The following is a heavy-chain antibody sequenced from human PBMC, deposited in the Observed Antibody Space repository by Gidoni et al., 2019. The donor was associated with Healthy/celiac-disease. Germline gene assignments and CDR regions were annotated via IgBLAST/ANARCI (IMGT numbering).Heavy chain of an antibody. CDR3: ARSGQEGAAAPESGMAFDI. D-gene: IGHD6-13*01. CDR1: GYTFPGYY. CDR2: INPNSGGT. V-gene: IGHV1-2*04. J-gene: IGHJ3*02. Sequence: QVQLVQSGAEVKKPGASVKVSCKASGYTFPGYYMPWVRQAPGQGLEWMGWINPNSGGTNYAQKFQGWVTMTRDTSISTAYMELSRLRSDDTAVYYCARSGQEGAAAPESGMAFDIWGQGTMVTVSS.